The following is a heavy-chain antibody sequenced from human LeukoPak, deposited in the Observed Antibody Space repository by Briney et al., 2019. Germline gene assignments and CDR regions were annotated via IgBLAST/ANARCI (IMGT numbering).Heavy chain of an antibody. CDR2: IRQDGSEK. J-gene: IGHJ4*02. CDR1: GFTFSSYA. V-gene: IGHV3-7*01. D-gene: IGHD7-27*01. CDR3: ARPHWGFDS. Sequence: GGSLRLSCAASGFTFSSYAMSWVRQAPGKGLEWVASIRQDGSEKHYVDSVKGRFTISRDNAKNSLSLEMNSLRAEDTALYYCARPHWGFDSWGQGTLVTVSS.